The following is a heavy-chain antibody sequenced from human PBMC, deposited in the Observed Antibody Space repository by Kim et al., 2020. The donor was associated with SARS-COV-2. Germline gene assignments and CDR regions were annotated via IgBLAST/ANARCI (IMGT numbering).Heavy chain of an antibody. Sequence: GGSLRLSCAASGFTFSLYEMHWVRQAPGKGLEWVSLIGSSGSMIYYADSVQGRFTVSRDNAKNSLYLQMNSLRADDTALYFCARDRDILTGYLEDGLDIWGQGTMVTVSS. D-gene: IGHD3-9*01. V-gene: IGHV3-48*03. CDR2: IGSSGSMI. CDR1: GFTFSLYE. J-gene: IGHJ3*02. CDR3: ARDRDILTGYLEDGLDI.